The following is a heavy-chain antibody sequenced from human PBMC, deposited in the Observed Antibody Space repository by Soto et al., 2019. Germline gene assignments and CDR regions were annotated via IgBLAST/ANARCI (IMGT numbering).Heavy chain of an antibody. J-gene: IGHJ4*02. CDR3: AKDWVIGPIIYSFHH. CDR1: GFTFSTYA. CDR2: ISGSGGDT. V-gene: IGHV3-23*01. D-gene: IGHD3-10*01. Sequence: EVQLLESGGGLVQPGGSLRLSCAASGFTFSTYAMIWVRQAPGKVLEWVSGISGSGGDTYYADSVMGRFTVSRDNSKNTLYLQMNSLRVEHTAVYYCAKDWVIGPIIYSFHHWGQGALVTVSS.